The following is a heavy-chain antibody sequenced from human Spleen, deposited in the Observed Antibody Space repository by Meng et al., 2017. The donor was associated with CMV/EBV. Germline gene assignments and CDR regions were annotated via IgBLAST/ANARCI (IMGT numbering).Heavy chain of an antibody. CDR3: ARVWDNTAMVRDYYAMDV. Sequence: SVKVSCKTSGYSFTDSTLDWVRLAPGQGLEWMGRIIPILGIANYAQKFQGRVTITADKSTNTAYVELSSLRSEDTAVYYCARVWDNTAMVRDYYAMDVWGQGTTVTVSS. CDR1: GYSFTDST. D-gene: IGHD5-18*01. J-gene: IGHJ6*02. CDR2: IIPILGIA. V-gene: IGHV1-69*02.